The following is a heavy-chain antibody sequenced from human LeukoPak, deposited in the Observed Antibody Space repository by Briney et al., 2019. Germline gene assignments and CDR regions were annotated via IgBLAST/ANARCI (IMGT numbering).Heavy chain of an antibody. CDR1: GFTFSSYS. CDR3: ARDNQYCSGGSCYSGFFDY. D-gene: IGHD2-15*01. CDR2: ISSSSSTI. J-gene: IGHJ4*02. Sequence: GGSLRLSCAASGFTFSSYSMNWVRQAPGKGLEWVSYISSSSSTIYYADSVKGRFTISRDNAKNSLYLQMNSLRAEDTAVYYCARDNQYCSGGSCYSGFFDYWGQGTLVTVSS. V-gene: IGHV3-48*01.